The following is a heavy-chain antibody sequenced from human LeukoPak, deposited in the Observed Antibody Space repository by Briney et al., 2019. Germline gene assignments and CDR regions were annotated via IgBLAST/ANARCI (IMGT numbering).Heavy chain of an antibody. Sequence: PSETLSLTCAVYGGSLRGYYWSWIRQPPGKGLEWIGEINHSGSTNYNTSLKSRVTISVDTSKNQFSLKLSSGTAADTAVYYCASPYSGYDYAFDYWGQRTLVTVSS. D-gene: IGHD5-12*01. CDR3: ASPYSGYDYAFDY. CDR1: GGSLRGYY. V-gene: IGHV4-34*01. J-gene: IGHJ4*02. CDR2: INHSGST.